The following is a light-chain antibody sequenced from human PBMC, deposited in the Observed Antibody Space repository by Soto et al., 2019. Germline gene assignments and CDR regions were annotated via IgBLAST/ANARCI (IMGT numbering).Light chain of an antibody. Sequence: EIVLTQSPATLSLSPGERATLSCRASQSVGSYLAWHQQKPGQAPRLLLYDASNRATGIPARFSGSGSGTDFTLTISSLEPEDFAVYYCHHRSSWPLTFGGGTKVEIK. V-gene: IGKV3-11*01. J-gene: IGKJ4*01. CDR2: DAS. CDR1: QSVGSY. CDR3: HHRSSWPLT.